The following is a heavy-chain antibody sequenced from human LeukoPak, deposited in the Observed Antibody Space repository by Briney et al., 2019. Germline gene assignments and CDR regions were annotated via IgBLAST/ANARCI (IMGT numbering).Heavy chain of an antibody. Sequence: ASVKVSCKVSGYTLTELSMHWVRQAPGKGLEWMGGFDPEDGETIYAQKFQGRVTMTEDTSTDTAYMELGSLRSEDTAVYYCATANALLENPFDYWGQGTLVTVSS. D-gene: IGHD1-1*01. V-gene: IGHV1-24*01. CDR1: GYTLTELS. CDR3: ATANALLENPFDY. CDR2: FDPEDGET. J-gene: IGHJ4*02.